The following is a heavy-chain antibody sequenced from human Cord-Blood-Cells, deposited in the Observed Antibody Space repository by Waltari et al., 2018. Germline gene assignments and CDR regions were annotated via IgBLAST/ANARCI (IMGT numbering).Heavy chain of an antibody. CDR2: IYWNDDK. CDR3: AQLGRGVFDY. Sequence: QITLKESGPTLVKPTQTLTLTCTFSGFSLSTSGVGVGWIRQPPGKALEWLALIYWNDDKRYSPSLESRLTITKDTSKNQVVLTITNMDTVDTATYYCAQLGRGVFDYWGQGTLVTVSS. J-gene: IGHJ4*02. D-gene: IGHD7-27*01. CDR1: GFSLSTSGVG. V-gene: IGHV2-5*01.